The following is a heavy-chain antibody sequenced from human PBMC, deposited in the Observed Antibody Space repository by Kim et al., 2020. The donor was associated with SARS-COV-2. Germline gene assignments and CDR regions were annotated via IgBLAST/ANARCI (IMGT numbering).Heavy chain of an antibody. D-gene: IGHD6-19*01. J-gene: IGHJ4*02. CDR2: T. V-gene: IGHV1-46*01. Sequence: TSYAQKFQGRVTMTRDTSTSTVYMELSSLRSEDTAVYYCARAGGAGAFEYWGQGTLVTVSS. CDR3: ARAGGAGAFEY.